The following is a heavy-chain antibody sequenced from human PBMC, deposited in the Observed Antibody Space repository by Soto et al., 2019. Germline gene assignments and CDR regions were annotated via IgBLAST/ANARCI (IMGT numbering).Heavy chain of an antibody. V-gene: IGHV1-69*12. CDR3: ARDPADDYGGNYGMDV. CDR2: IIPIFGTA. CDR1: GGTFSSYA. D-gene: IGHD4-17*01. J-gene: IGHJ6*02. Sequence: QVQLVQSGAEVKKPGSSVKVSCKASGGTFSSYAISWVRQAPGQGLEWMGGIIPIFGTANYAQKFQGRVTITADESTSTAYMGLSSLRSEDTAVYYCARDPADDYGGNYGMDVWGQGTTVTVSS.